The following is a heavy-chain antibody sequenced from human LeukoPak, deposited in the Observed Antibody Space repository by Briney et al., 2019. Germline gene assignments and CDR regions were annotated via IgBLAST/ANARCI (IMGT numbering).Heavy chain of an antibody. CDR1: GGPTTSYY. Sequence: SETLSLTCTVSGGPTTSYYWSWIRQPPGKGLEWIGYIYSSGNTNYNPSLKSRVTISVDSSKNQLSLKLSSLTAADTAVYYCARDTSGYRRGSFDYWGQGTLVTVSS. J-gene: IGHJ4*02. CDR2: IYSSGNT. CDR3: ARDTSGYRRGSFDY. D-gene: IGHD3-22*01. V-gene: IGHV4-59*01.